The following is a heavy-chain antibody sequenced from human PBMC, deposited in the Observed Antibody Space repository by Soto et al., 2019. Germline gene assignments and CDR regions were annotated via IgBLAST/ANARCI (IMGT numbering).Heavy chain of an antibody. V-gene: IGHV4-30-2*01. Sequence: PSETLSLTCTVSGGSISSSNYFWGWIRQPPGKGLEWIGYMYHSGSTYYNPSLKSRVTISVDRSKNQFSLKLSSVTAADTAVYYCARGMTTVTTLDYWGQGTLVTVSS. CDR2: MYHSGST. CDR1: GGSISSSNYF. D-gene: IGHD4-17*01. CDR3: ARGMTTVTTLDY. J-gene: IGHJ4*02.